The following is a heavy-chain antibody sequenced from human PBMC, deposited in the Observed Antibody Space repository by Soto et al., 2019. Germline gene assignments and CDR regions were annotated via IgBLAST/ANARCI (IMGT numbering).Heavy chain of an antibody. CDR2: INPTSGST. V-gene: IGHV1-2*02. CDR1: GYTFTGYY. J-gene: IGHJ4*02. Sequence: ASVKVSCKASGYTFTGYYINWVRQAPGQGLEWMGWINPTSGSTHYAQSFQGRVTLTWDTSISTAHMGLSRLRSDDTAIYYCARSTLLDYWGQGTRVTVSS. CDR3: ARSTLLDY. D-gene: IGHD1-26*01.